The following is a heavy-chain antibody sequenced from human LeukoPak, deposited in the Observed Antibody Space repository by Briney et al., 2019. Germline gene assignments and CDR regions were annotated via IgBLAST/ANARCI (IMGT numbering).Heavy chain of an antibody. CDR2: IVRSDGPI. CDR1: GFPFSTFT. CDR3: ARETGSTTSAEFEF. Sequence: PGGSLRLSCTASGFPFSTFTMNWVRQAPGKGLEWLSFIVRSDGPIYYADSVKGRFTISRDNAKNSLYLQMNSLTVEDTAVYYCARETGSTTSAEFEFWGQGTLVIVSS. D-gene: IGHD6-6*01. J-gene: IGHJ4*02. V-gene: IGHV3-48*03.